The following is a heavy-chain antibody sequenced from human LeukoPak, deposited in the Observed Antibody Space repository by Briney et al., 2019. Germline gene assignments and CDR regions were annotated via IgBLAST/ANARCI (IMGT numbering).Heavy chain of an antibody. J-gene: IGHJ4*02. CDR1: GFTFSNAW. V-gene: IGHV3-15*04. D-gene: IGHD1-26*01. CDR2: IESKTDGGTT. CDR3: TTLRIVGATIPDY. Sequence: GGSLRLSCAASGFTFSNAWMSWVRQAPGKGLEWVGRIESKTDGGTTVYAAPVKGRFTISRDDSKNTLYLQMNSLKTEDTAVYYCTTLRIVGATIPDYWGQGTLVTVSS.